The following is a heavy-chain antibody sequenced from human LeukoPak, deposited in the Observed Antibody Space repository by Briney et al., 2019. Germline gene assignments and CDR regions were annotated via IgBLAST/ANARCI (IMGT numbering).Heavy chain of an antibody. CDR3: ARDRGRGVGRRYYGMDV. J-gene: IGHJ6*02. D-gene: IGHD3-16*01. CDR2: TSYDGSDK. V-gene: IGHV3-30*04. Sequence: PGGSLRLSCAASGSTLGSSAVHWVRQAPGQGLEWVAVTSYDGSDKVYSDSVKGRLTISKDDSKNTLYLQMDSLREEDTAVYSCARDRGRGVGRRYYGMDVWGQGTTVTVTS. CDR1: GSTLGSSA.